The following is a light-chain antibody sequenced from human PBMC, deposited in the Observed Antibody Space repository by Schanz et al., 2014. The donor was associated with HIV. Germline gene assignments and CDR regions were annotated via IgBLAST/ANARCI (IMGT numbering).Light chain of an antibody. CDR2: GAS. J-gene: IGKJ4*01. CDR1: QSVSSNS. V-gene: IGKV3-20*01. Sequence: EIVLTQSPGTLSLSPGERATLSCRASQSVSSNSLAWYQQKPGQAPRLLIYGASSRATGVPDRFSGSGSGTEFTLTISSLEAEDFAVYYCQYVGNSGGTFGGGTKVESK. CDR3: QYVGNSGGT.